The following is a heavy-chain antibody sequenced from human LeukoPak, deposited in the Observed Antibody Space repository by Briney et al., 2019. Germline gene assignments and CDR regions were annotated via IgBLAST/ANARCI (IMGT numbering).Heavy chain of an antibody. V-gene: IGHV3-33*08. Sequence: SGGSLRLSCAASGFIFSSYAMHWVRQAPGKGLEWVAVISHDGSKEYYADSVKGRFTISRDNSKNTLYLQMNSLRAEDTAVYYCARGGGSGLYYYYYYGMDVWGQGTTVTVSS. J-gene: IGHJ6*02. D-gene: IGHD2-15*01. CDR2: ISHDGSKE. CDR1: GFIFSSYA. CDR3: ARGGGSGLYYYYYYGMDV.